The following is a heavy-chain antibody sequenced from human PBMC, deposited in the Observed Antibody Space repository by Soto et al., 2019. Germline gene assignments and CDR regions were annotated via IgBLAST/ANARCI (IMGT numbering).Heavy chain of an antibody. CDR2: IIPIFGTA. CDR3: ARDGRLGYYDSSGYSEGPFDY. Sequence: QVQLVQSGAEVKKPGSSVKVSCKASGGTFSSYAISWVRQAPGQGLEWMGGIIPIFGTANYAQKFQGRVTITADESTSTAYMALSSLRSEDTAVYYCARDGRLGYYDSSGYSEGPFDYWGQGTLVTVSS. CDR1: GGTFSSYA. D-gene: IGHD3-22*01. V-gene: IGHV1-69*01. J-gene: IGHJ4*02.